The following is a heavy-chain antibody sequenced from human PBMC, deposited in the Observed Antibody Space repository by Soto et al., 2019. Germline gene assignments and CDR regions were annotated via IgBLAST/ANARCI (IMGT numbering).Heavy chain of an antibody. CDR3: ATESSGSSPLHFDF. CDR1: GGSVSSGVHY. D-gene: IGHD6-19*01. CDR2: VYYTGST. J-gene: IGHJ4*02. V-gene: IGHV4-30-4*01. Sequence: QVQLQESGPGLVKPSQTLSLTCSVSGGSVSSGVHYWSWIRQPPGKGLEWIGYVYYTGSTYNNPSAESRVTISLDTSKNQFSLKMKSVTASDAAVYYCATESSGSSPLHFDFWGQGALVTVSS.